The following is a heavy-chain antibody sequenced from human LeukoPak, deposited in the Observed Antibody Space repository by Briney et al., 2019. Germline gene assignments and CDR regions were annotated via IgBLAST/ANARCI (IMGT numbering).Heavy chain of an antibody. CDR2: IYYSWRT. CDR3: ARSITMVRGVLP. D-gene: IGHD3-10*01. Sequence: PSETLSLTCTVSGGSISSYYWRWIRQHPGKGLEGIGYIYYSWRTNHNPSLKSRVTISVDTYKNQFSLKLSSVTAADTAVYYCARSITMVRGVLPWGQGAMVTVSS. CDR1: GGSISSYY. V-gene: IGHV4-59*01. J-gene: IGHJ5*02.